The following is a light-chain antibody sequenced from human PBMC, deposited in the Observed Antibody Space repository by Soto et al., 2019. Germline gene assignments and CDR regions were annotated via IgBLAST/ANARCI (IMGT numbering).Light chain of an antibody. Sequence: QSVLTQPPSASGTPGQRVTISCSGSSSNIGSNTVNWYQQLPGTAPKLLIYSNNQRPSGVPDRFSGSKSGTSASLAISGLQSEDEADYYCAAWDDSFRNVFGTGTKVTVL. J-gene: IGLJ1*01. V-gene: IGLV1-44*01. CDR3: AAWDDSFRNV. CDR1: SSNIGSNT. CDR2: SNN.